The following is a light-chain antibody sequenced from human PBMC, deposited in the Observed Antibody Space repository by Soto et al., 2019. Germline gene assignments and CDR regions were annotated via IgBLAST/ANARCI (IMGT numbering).Light chain of an antibody. V-gene: IGLV1-51*01. Sequence: QSVLTQPPSVSAAPGQTVTISCSGSSSNVGNKYISWYHQVPGAAPKLLIYDNDKRPSEIPDRFSGSKSGTSATLGITGLQTGDEADYYCATWDTSLNGVIFGGGTKLTVL. CDR2: DND. J-gene: IGLJ2*01. CDR1: SSNVGNKY. CDR3: ATWDTSLNGVI.